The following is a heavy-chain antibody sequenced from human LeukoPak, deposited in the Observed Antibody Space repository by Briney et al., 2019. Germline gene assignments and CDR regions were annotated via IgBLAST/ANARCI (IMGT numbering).Heavy chain of an antibody. CDR3: ARDGGITIYPY. Sequence: GASVKVSCKASGYTFTGYYIHWVRQAPGQGLEWMGWINPNSGGTKYAEKFQDRVTMTRDTSISTAYMELRSLRSDDTAVYYCARDGGITIYPYWGQGTLVTVSS. CDR1: GYTFTGYY. CDR2: INPNSGGT. D-gene: IGHD3-9*01. V-gene: IGHV1-2*02. J-gene: IGHJ4*02.